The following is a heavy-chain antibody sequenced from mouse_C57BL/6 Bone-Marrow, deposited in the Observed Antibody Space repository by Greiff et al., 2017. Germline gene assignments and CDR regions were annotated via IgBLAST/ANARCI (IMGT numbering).Heavy chain of an antibody. J-gene: IGHJ1*03. CDR1: GYTFTSYW. CDR2: IDPSDSET. Sequence: VQLQQPGAELVRPGSSVKLSCKASGYTFTSYWMHWVKQRPIQGLEWIGNIDPSDSETHYNQKFKDKATLTVDKSSSTAYMQLSSLTSEDSAVYYCARNDGYFPSYWYFDVWGTGATVTVSS. CDR3: ARNDGYFPSYWYFDV. V-gene: IGHV1-52*01. D-gene: IGHD2-3*01.